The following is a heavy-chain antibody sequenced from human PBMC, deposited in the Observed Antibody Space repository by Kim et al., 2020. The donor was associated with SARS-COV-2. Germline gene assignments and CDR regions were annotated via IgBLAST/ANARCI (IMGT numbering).Heavy chain of an antibody. V-gene: IGHV3-21*01. J-gene: IGHJ6*02. CDR3: TREGYYSALDV. CDR2: ITSRSEYI. CDR1: GFTLSSYS. Sequence: GGSLRLSCAASGFTLSSYSMKWVRQAPGKGLEWVSFITSRSEYIHYADSVKGRFTISRDNAKNSVFLQMNSLRAEDTAVYYCTREGYYSALDVWVPGTTV.